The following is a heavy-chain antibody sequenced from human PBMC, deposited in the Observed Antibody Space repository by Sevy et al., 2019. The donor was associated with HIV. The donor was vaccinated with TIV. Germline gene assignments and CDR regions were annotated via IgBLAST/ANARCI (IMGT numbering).Heavy chain of an antibody. V-gene: IGHV1-24*01. CDR3: ATPYDSSGYVFDY. J-gene: IGHJ4*02. CDR2: FDPEDGET. CDR1: GYTLTELS. Sequence: ASVKVSCKVSGYTLTELSMHWVRQAPGKGLEWMGGFDPEDGETIYAQKFQGRVTMTEDTSTDTAYMELSSLRSEDTAVHYCATPYDSSGYVFDYWGQGTLVTVSS. D-gene: IGHD3-22*01.